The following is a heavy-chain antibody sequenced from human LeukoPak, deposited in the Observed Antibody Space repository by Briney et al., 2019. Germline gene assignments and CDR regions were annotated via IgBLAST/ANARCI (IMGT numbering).Heavy chain of an antibody. D-gene: IGHD3-3*01. J-gene: IGHJ4*02. Sequence: GGSLRLSCAASGFTFSSYAMSWVRQAPGKGLQWVANVRPDGREQRYVDSVKGRFTISRDNAKNLVYLQMNSLRTDDTGVYYCAAYDFWSGYYDYWGQGTLVTVSS. V-gene: IGHV3-7*01. CDR1: GFTFSSYA. CDR3: AAYDFWSGYYDY. CDR2: VRPDGREQ.